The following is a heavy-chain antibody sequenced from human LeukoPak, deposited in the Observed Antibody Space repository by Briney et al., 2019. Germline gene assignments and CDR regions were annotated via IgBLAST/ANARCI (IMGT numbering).Heavy chain of an antibody. CDR3: AKADSSGWPTGFDY. V-gene: IGHV3-23*01. CDR1: GFSFSSYA. D-gene: IGHD6-19*01. CDR2: ISGSGGST. J-gene: IGHJ4*02. Sequence: GVSLRLSCAASGFSFSSYAMSWVRQARGKGLECVSGISGSGGSTYYADSVKGRFTISRDNSKNTLYLQMDSLRAEDTAVYYCAKADSSGWPTGFDYWGQGTLVTVSS.